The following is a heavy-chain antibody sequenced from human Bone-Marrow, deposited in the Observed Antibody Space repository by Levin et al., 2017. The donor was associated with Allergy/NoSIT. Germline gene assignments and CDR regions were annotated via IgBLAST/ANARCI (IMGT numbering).Heavy chain of an antibody. CDR3: AKDTSPYVWGFMDV. V-gene: IGHV3-9*01. CDR2: ISWNSGSI. CDR1: GFTFDDYA. Sequence: SLKISCAASGFTFDDYAMHWVRQAPGKGLEWVSGISWNSGSIGYADSVKGRFTISRDNAKNSLYLQMNSLRAEDTALYYCAKDTSPYVWGFMDVWGQGTTVTVSS. J-gene: IGHJ6*02. D-gene: IGHD3-16*01.